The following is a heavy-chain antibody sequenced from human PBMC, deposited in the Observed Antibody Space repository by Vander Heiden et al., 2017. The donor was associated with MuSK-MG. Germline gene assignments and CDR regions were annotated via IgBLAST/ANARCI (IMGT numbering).Heavy chain of an antibody. CDR2: INDSGDT. D-gene: IGHD3-3*01. CDR1: SGSLSGSF. CDR3: ARRRLHPIYGLDV. J-gene: IGHJ6*02. Sequence: QVQLQQWGAGLVRPSETLSLTCSVYSGSLSGSFWSWVRQPPGKGLEGIGEINDSGDTNYNPSLKSRVTISLDTSKKQLSLRLSSVTAADTAVYFCARRRLHPIYGLDVWGQGTTVTVSS. V-gene: IGHV4-34*01.